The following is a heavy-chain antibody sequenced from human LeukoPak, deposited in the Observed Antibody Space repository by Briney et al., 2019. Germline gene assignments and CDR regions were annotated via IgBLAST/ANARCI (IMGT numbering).Heavy chain of an antibody. CDR2: IYHSGST. CDR1: GGSISSGDYY. J-gene: IGHJ4*02. CDR3: ASLSSSWKRIDY. D-gene: IGHD6-13*01. Sequence: PSETLSLTCTVSGGSISSGDYYWSWIRQPPGKGLEWIGYIYHSGSTYYNPSLKSRVTISVDRSKNQFSLKLSSVTAADTAVYYCASLSSSWKRIDYWGQGTLVTVSS. V-gene: IGHV4-30-2*01.